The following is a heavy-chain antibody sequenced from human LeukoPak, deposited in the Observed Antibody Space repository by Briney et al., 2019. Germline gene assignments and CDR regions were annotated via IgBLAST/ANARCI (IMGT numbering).Heavy chain of an antibody. D-gene: IGHD1-26*01. V-gene: IGHV3-7*01. CDR1: GFTFSSYW. J-gene: IGHJ4*02. CDR2: IKQDGSEK. CDR3: ARDAILPVGATRR. Sequence: GGSLRLSCAASGFTFSSYWMSWVRQAPGKGLEWVANIKQDGSEKYYVDSVKGRFTISRDNAKNSLYLQMNSLRAEDTAVYYCARDAILPVGATRRWGQGTLVTVSS.